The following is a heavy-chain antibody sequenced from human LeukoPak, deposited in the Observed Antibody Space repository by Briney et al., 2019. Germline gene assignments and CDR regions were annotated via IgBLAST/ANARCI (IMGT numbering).Heavy chain of an antibody. Sequence: PGGSLRLSCAASGFTFSAYSMHWVRQAPGKGLEYVSAISSNGESTYYANSVKDRFTISRDNAKNTLYLQMGSLRAEDMAVYYCARIGGTNYYDYWGQGTLVTVSS. V-gene: IGHV3-64*01. D-gene: IGHD1-26*01. CDR3: ARIGGTNYYDY. CDR2: ISSNGEST. CDR1: GFTFSAYS. J-gene: IGHJ4*02.